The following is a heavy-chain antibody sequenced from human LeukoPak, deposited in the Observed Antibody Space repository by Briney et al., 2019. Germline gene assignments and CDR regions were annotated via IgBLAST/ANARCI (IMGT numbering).Heavy chain of an antibody. Sequence: GGSLRLSCAASGFTFSSYGMHWVRQAPGEGLEWVAVIWYDGGNKYYADSVKGRFTISRDNSKNTLYLQMNSLRAEDTAVYYCTTEGSSSRIFDYWGQGTLVTVSS. CDR1: GFTFSSYG. CDR2: IWYDGGNK. J-gene: IGHJ4*02. D-gene: IGHD6-6*01. CDR3: TTEGSSSRIFDY. V-gene: IGHV3-33*01.